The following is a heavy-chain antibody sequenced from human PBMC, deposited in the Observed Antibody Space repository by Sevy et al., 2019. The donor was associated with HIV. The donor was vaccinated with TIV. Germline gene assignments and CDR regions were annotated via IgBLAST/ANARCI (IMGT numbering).Heavy chain of an antibody. Sequence: SETLSLTCIVSSGSVSSSNNYWSWIRQAPGKGLEWIGNIYDSGNTKYNPSLKSRVTISIDTSKNQFSLNLTSVTAADTAVYYCARDPSEEGFSYGPFDSWGQGILVTVSS. D-gene: IGHD5-18*01. CDR3: ARDPSEEGFSYGPFDS. CDR2: IYDSGNT. CDR1: SGSVSSSNNY. J-gene: IGHJ5*01. V-gene: IGHV4-61*01.